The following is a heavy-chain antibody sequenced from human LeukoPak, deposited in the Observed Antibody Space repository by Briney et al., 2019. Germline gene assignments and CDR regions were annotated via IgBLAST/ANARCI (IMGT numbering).Heavy chain of an antibody. CDR3: ARVRGSYHFDY. D-gene: IGHD1-26*01. Sequence: GGSLRLSCAASGFTFSGYSMNWVRQAPGKGLEWVSYITSSSSAIYYVDSVKGRFTISRDNAKNSLYLQMNSLRAEDTAVYYCARVRGSYHFDYWGQGTLVTVSS. CDR1: GFTFSGYS. V-gene: IGHV3-48*01. CDR2: ITSSSSAI. J-gene: IGHJ4*02.